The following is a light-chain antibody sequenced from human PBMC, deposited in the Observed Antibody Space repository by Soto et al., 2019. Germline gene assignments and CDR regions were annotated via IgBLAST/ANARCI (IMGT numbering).Light chain of an antibody. CDR3: GAWDSSLSVVV. CDR1: SANIGNNY. V-gene: IGLV1-51*01. J-gene: IGLJ2*01. CDR2: DSD. Sequence: QSVLTQPPSVSAAPGQKVTISCSGSSANIGNNYVSWYQQLPGTAPKLVIYDSDKRPSEIPDRFYASKSGTSATLDITGLQTGDEADYYCGAWDSSLSVVVFGGGTKLTVL.